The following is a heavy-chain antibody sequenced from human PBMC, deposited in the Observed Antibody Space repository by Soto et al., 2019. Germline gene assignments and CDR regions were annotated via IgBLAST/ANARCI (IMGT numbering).Heavy chain of an antibody. Sequence: SETLSLTCIVSGGSISSYYWSWIRQPPGKGLEWIGYIYYSGSTNYNPSLKSRVTISVDTSKNQFSLKLSSVTAADTAVYYCASTSIAARIPWFDPWGQGTLVTVSS. CDR2: IYYSGST. CDR1: GGSISSYY. V-gene: IGHV4-59*08. D-gene: IGHD6-6*01. CDR3: ASTSIAARIPWFDP. J-gene: IGHJ5*02.